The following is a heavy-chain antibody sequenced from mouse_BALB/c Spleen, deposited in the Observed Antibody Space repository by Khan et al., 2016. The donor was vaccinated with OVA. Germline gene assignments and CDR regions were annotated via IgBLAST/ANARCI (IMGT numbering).Heavy chain of an antibody. V-gene: IGHV2-9*02. CDR1: GFSLTNYG. CDR3: AREPPSHYYGHSTLDY. D-gene: IGHD1-2*01. J-gene: IGHJ4*01. CDR2: IWAGGST. Sequence: VQLQESGPGLVAPSQSLSITCTVSGFSLTNYGVHWVRQPPGKGLEWLGVIWAGGSTNYNSSLMSRLSITKDNSKSQVFLKMNSLQTDDTAMYYCAREPPSHYYGHSTLDYWGQGISVTVSS.